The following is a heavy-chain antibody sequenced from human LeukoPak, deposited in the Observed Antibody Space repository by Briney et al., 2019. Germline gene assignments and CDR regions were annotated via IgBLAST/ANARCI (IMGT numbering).Heavy chain of an antibody. CDR1: GFTFTSYS. D-gene: IGHD1-26*01. V-gene: IGHV3-48*04. Sequence: GGSLRLSCSASGFTFTSYSMNWVRQAPGKGLEWVSYIATSGGTIHYADSVKGRFTISRDNAKNTLYLQMNSLRAEDTAVYYCARRSSGSPPYYFGYWGQGTLVTVSS. CDR2: IATSGGTI. J-gene: IGHJ4*02. CDR3: ARRSSGSPPYYFGY.